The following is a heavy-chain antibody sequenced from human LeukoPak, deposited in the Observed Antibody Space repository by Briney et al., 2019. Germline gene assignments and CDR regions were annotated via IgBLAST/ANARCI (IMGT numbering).Heavy chain of an antibody. Sequence: PSETLSLTCTVSGVSISSYYWSWIRQPPGKGLEWIGYIYYSGSTNYNPSLKSRVTISVDTSKSQFSLKLSSVTAADTAVYYCARGGLGSSWYWFDPWGQGTLVTVSS. D-gene: IGHD6-13*01. CDR3: ARGGLGSSWYWFDP. V-gene: IGHV4-59*01. CDR1: GVSISSYY. CDR2: IYYSGST. J-gene: IGHJ5*02.